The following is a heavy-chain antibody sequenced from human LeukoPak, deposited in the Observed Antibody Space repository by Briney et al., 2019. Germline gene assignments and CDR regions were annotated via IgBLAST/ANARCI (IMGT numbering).Heavy chain of an antibody. CDR3: ARGQNYYGSGSYDY. J-gene: IGHJ4*02. Sequence: SETLSLTCTVSGGSISSSTYYWGWIRQPPGKELEWIGSIYYSGSTFYNPSLKSQVTISVDTSKNQFSLKLSSVTAADTAVYYCARGQNYYGSGSYDYWGQGTLVTVSS. V-gene: IGHV4-39*07. CDR2: IYYSGST. D-gene: IGHD3-10*01. CDR1: GGSISSSTYY.